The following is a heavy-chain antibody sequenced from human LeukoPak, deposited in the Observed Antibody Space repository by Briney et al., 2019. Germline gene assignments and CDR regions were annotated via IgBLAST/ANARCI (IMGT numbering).Heavy chain of an antibody. V-gene: IGHV1-8*01. J-gene: IGHJ6*03. CDR3: ARARGDYVWGRYRFLGSDYYYYMDV. CDR2: MNPNSGNT. D-gene: IGHD3-16*02. CDR1: GYTFTSYD. Sequence: ASVKVSCKASGYTFTSYDINWVRQATGQGLEWMGWMNPNSGNTGYAQKFQGRVTMTRNTSISTAYMELSSLRSEDTAVYYCARARGDYVWGRYRFLGSDYYYYMDVWGKGTTVTVSS.